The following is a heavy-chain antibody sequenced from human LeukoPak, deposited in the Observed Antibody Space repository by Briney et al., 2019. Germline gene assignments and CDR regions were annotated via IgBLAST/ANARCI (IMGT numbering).Heavy chain of an antibody. CDR2: ISAYNGNT. CDR1: GYTFTSYG. J-gene: IGHJ4*02. D-gene: IGHD3-10*01. CDR3: ARVPFGELLYSIFDY. Sequence: ASVKVSCKASGYTFTSYGISWVRQAPGQGLEWMGWISAYNGNTNYAQKLQGRVTMTTDASTSTAYMELRSLRSDDTAVYYCARVPFGELLYSIFDYWGQGTLVTVSS. V-gene: IGHV1-18*01.